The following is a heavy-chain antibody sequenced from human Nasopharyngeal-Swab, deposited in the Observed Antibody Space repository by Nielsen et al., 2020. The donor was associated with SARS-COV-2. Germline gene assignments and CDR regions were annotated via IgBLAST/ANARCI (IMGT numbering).Heavy chain of an antibody. CDR2: IYYSGST. CDR3: ARHVEYSSGWYYYYGMDV. J-gene: IGHJ6*02. V-gene: IGHV4-39*01. D-gene: IGHD6-19*01. Sequence: SETLSLTCTVSSGSISSSSYYWGWIRQPPGKGLEWIGSIYYSGSTYYNPSLKSRVTVSVDTSKNQFSLKLSSVTAADTAVYYCARHVEYSSGWYYYYGMDVWGQGTTVTVSS. CDR1: SGSISSSSYY.